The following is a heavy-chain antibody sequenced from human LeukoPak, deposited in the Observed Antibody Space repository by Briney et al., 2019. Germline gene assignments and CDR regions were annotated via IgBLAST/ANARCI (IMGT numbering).Heavy chain of an antibody. D-gene: IGHD6-13*01. CDR3: ARWGTYSSSWLGAFDI. CDR1: GFTFSKYW. CDR2: KKQDGSEK. J-gene: IGHJ3*02. V-gene: IGHV3-7*05. Sequence: PGGSLRLSCAASGFTFSKYWMSWVRQAPGKGLEWVANKKQDGSEKYYLDSVKGRFTTSRDNAKNSLHLQMNSLRAEDTAVYYCARWGTYSSSWLGAFDIWGQGTMVTVSS.